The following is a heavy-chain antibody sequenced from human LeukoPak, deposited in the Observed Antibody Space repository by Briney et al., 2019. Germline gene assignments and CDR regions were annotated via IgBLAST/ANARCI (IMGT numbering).Heavy chain of an antibody. CDR3: ARDPPNTSCRYLFFDY. CDR2: ISCYNGDT. V-gene: IGHV1-18*01. CDR1: GYIFNKYG. D-gene: IGHD2-2*01. Sequence: ASVKVSCKASGYIFNKYGVSWVRQAPGQGLEWLAWISCYNGDTNYAQKFQGRVTVTTDTSTSTVFMELRNLNTDDTAVYYCARDPPNTSCRYLFFDYWGQGNLVTVSS. J-gene: IGHJ4*02.